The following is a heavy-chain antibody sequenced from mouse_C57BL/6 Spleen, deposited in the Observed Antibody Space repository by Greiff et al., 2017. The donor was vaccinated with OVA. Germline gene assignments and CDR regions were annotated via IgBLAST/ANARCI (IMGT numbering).Heavy chain of an antibody. Sequence: EVMLVESGGGLVKPGGSLKLSCAASGFTFSSYAMSWVRQTPEKRLEWVATISDGGSYTYYPDNVKGRFTISRDNAKNNLYLQMSHLKSEDTAMYYCARDRGAAQASWFAYWGQGTLVTVSA. CDR2: ISDGGSYT. J-gene: IGHJ3*01. D-gene: IGHD3-2*02. V-gene: IGHV5-4*01. CDR3: ARDRGAAQASWFAY. CDR1: GFTFSSYA.